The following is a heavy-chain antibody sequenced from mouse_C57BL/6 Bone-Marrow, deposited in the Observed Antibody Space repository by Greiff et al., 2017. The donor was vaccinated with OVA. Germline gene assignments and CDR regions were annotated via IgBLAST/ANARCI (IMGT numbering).Heavy chain of an antibody. CDR2: IWWDDDK. Sequence: QVPLKVSGPGILQPSPTLSLSCSFSGFSLSTFGMGVGWIRQPSGKGLEWLAHIWWDDDKYYTPDLKSRLTISKDTSKNQVCLKIANVDTADTATYYCARITLGRPLFDYGGKGTTLTVSS. D-gene: IGHD4-1*01. CDR1: GFSLSTFGMG. J-gene: IGHJ2*01. CDR3: ARITLGRPLFDY. V-gene: IGHV8-8*01.